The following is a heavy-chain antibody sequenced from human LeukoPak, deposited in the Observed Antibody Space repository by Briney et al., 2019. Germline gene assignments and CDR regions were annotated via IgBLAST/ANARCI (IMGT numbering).Heavy chain of an antibody. Sequence: GGSLRLSCAASGFTFSSYAMNWVRQSPGKGLEWVSAISASSGTIYYADSVRGRFTISRDNSKNTLYLQMNSLRAEDTAVYYCAKEGGATYYDILTGYPHYYFDYWGQGTLVTVSS. CDR2: ISASSGTI. J-gene: IGHJ4*02. V-gene: IGHV3-23*01. CDR1: GFTFSSYA. CDR3: AKEGGATYYDILTGYPHYYFDY. D-gene: IGHD3-9*01.